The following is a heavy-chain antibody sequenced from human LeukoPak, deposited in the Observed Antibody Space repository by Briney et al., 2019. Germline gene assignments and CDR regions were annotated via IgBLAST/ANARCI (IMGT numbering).Heavy chain of an antibody. D-gene: IGHD6-13*01. CDR3: ARSSSWFPLFDS. CDR2: IYTSGST. Sequence: PSETLSLTCTVSGGSISSGSYYWSWIRQPAGKGLGWIGRIYTSGSTNYNPSLKSRVTISVDTSKNQFSLKLSSVTAADTAVYYCARSSSWFPLFDSWGQGTLVTVSS. CDR1: GGSISSGSYY. J-gene: IGHJ4*02. V-gene: IGHV4-61*02.